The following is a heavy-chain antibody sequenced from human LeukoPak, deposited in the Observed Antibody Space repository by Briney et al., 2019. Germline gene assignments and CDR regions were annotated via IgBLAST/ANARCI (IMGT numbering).Heavy chain of an antibody. D-gene: IGHD6-13*01. Sequence: GGSLRLSCAASGFTFSSYGMHWVRQAPGKGLEWVGRIKSKRNGGTTDYAAPVKGRFTISRDDSKNTVYLEMDSLKTEDTAVYYCATGWYVDNWGQGTLVTVSS. J-gene: IGHJ4*02. V-gene: IGHV3-15*01. CDR3: ATGWYVDN. CDR1: GFTFSSYG. CDR2: IKSKRNGGTT.